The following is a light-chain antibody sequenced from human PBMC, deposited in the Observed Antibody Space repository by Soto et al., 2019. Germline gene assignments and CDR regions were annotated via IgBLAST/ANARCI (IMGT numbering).Light chain of an antibody. CDR2: QAS. CDR1: QSLISW. Sequence: DIQMTQSPSTLSASVGDRVTITCRSSQSLISWLAWYQQKPGQAPKLLIYQASSLASGVPSRFSGSGSGTEFTLNISSVQPDDFAAYYCLQYNSYSITFGPGTQVDIK. V-gene: IGKV1-5*03. J-gene: IGKJ3*01. CDR3: LQYNSYSIT.